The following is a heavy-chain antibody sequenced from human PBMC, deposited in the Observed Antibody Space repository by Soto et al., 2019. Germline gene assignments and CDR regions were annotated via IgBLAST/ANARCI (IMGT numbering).Heavy chain of an antibody. J-gene: IGHJ4*02. CDR1: GFSVSSNY. D-gene: IGHD1-1*01. V-gene: IGHV3-53*01. CDR2: IYGVGNT. Sequence: GGSLRLSCAASGFSVSSNYMKWVRQAPGKGLEWVSVIYGVGNTFYADSVKGRFTISRDISKNTLHLQINSLRVEDTAVYYCARAVRLDTYYFDYWGQGTLVTVSS. CDR3: ARAVRLDTYYFDY.